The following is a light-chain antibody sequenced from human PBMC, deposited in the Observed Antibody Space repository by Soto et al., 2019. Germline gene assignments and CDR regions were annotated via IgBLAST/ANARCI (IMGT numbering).Light chain of an antibody. CDR1: QSISSW. Sequence: DIHITQSPSTLSASVGDRVSIICRASQSISSWLAWYQQKPGKAPKLLIYDASSLESGVPSRFSGSGSGTEFTLTISSLQPDDFAIYYCQQYKSYRTFGQGTKVDIK. J-gene: IGKJ1*01. V-gene: IGKV1-5*02. CDR3: QQYKSYRT. CDR2: DAS.